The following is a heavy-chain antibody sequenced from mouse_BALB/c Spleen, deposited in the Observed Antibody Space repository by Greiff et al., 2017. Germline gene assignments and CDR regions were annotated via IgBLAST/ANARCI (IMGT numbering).Heavy chain of an antibody. CDR1: GYTFTDYA. CDR3: ARRDYGSRRGYFDV. V-gene: IGHV1-67*01. Sequence: QVQLKQSGPELVRPGVSVKISCKGSGYTFTDYAMHWVKQSHAKSLEWIGVISTYSGNTNYNQKFKGKATMTVDKSSSTAYMELARLTSEDSAIYYCARRDYGSRRGYFDVWGAGTTVTVSS. D-gene: IGHD1-1*01. J-gene: IGHJ1*01. CDR2: ISTYSGNT.